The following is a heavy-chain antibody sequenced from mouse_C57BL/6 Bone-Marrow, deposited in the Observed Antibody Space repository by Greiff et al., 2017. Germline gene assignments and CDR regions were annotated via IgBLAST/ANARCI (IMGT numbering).Heavy chain of an antibody. CDR1: GFSLTSYG. Sequence: VKLQQSGPGLVQPSQSLSITCTVSGFSLTSYGVHWVRQSPGKGLEWLGVIWSGGSTDYNAAFISRLSISKDNSKSQVFFKMNSLQADDTAKYYCASIYYGNPFAYWGQGTLVTVSA. CDR2: IWSGGST. CDR3: ASIYYGNPFAY. J-gene: IGHJ3*01. D-gene: IGHD2-1*01. V-gene: IGHV2-2*01.